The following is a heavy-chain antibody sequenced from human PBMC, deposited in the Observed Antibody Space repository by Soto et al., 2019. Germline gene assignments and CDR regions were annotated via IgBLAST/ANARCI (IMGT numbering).Heavy chain of an antibody. D-gene: IGHD6-6*01. J-gene: IGHJ4*02. CDR2: VNWNGGST. CDR1: GFTFDDYG. Sequence: EVQLVESGGGVLRPGGSLRLSCAASGFTFDDYGMSWARQAPGKGLEWVSGVNWNGGSTGYADSVKGRFTISRDNAKNSLYLQMNSLRAEDTDFYYCVSGASSNFDYWGQGTLVTVSS. CDR3: VSGASSNFDY. V-gene: IGHV3-20*04.